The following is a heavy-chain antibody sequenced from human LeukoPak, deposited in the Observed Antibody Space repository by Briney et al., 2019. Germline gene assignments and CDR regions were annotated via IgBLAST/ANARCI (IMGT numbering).Heavy chain of an antibody. CDR3: ARSQQLIRTFDS. J-gene: IGHJ4*02. Sequence: PSETLSLTCSVSGASFRSYHWSWIRQSPGNGLEWIGNIYYSGSTNYNPSLKSRVTISLDTSKNHFSLKLGSVTAADTAVYYCARSQQLIRTFDSWGQGTLVTVSS. D-gene: IGHD6-13*01. CDR2: IYYSGST. V-gene: IGHV4-59*01. CDR1: GASFRSYH.